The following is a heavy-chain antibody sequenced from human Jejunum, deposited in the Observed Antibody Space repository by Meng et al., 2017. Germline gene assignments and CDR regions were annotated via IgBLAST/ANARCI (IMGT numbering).Heavy chain of an antibody. J-gene: IGHJ4*02. CDR3: AGGGLVRSTRGYFDY. Sequence: QIQLQQAGPGLVKPSQTLSLTCAISGERVSSNSAGLNWIRQSPSGGLEWLGRTYYRSKWYIDYAVSVKSRITINPDTSKNQFSLHLNSVTPEDTAVYYCAGGGLVRSTRGYFDYWGQGTLVTVS. CDR1: GERVSSNSAG. V-gene: IGHV6-1*01. D-gene: IGHD1-26*01. CDR2: TYYRSKWYI.